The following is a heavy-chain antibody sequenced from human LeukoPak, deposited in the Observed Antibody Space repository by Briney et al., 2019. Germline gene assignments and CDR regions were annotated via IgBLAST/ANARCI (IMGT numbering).Heavy chain of an antibody. CDR3: ARGKGYCSSTSCRPENNWFDP. J-gene: IGHJ5*02. CDR2: ISAYNGNT. CDR1: GYTFTSYG. V-gene: IGHV1-18*01. D-gene: IGHD2-2*01. Sequence: PWASVKVSCKASGYTFTSYGISWVRQAPGQGLEWMGWISAYNGNTNYAQKLQGRVTMTTDTSTSTAYMELKSLRSDDTAVYYCARGKGYCSSTSCRPENNWFDPWGQGTLVTVSS.